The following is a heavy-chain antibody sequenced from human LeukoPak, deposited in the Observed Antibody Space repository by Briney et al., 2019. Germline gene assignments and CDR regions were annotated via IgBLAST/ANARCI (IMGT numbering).Heavy chain of an antibody. V-gene: IGHV4-4*07. CDR3: TSLSSGAAFDV. CDR1: GAYINNYY. J-gene: IGHJ3*01. CDR2: LHATESA. D-gene: IGHD3-22*01. Sequence: SETLSLTCTVSGAYINNYYWTWIRQPAAQGLEWIGRLHATESAIYNPSLKGRVTMSLDTSKDQLSLTLTSVTAADSAVYYCTSLSSGAAFDVWGQGAVVTVSS.